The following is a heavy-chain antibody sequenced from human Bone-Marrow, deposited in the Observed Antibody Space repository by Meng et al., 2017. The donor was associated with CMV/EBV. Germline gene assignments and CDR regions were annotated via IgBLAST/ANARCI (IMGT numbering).Heavy chain of an antibody. Sequence: GESLKISCAASGFTFSSYAMSWVRQAPGKGLEWVSYISSSGSTIYYADSVKGRFTISRDNAKNSLYLQMNSLRAEDTAVYYCARDGAYYDFWSGYSKYYFDYWGQGTLVTVSS. CDR2: ISSSGSTI. V-gene: IGHV3-48*04. CDR1: GFTFSSYA. D-gene: IGHD3-3*01. CDR3: ARDGAYYDFWSGYSKYYFDY. J-gene: IGHJ4*02.